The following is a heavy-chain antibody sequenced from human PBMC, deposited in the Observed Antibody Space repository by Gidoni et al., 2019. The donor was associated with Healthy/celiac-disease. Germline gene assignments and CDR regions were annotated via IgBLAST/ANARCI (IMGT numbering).Heavy chain of an antibody. V-gene: IGHV3-30-3*01. Sequence: QVQLVESGGGVVQPGRSLRLSCAASGFTFSSYAMHWVRQAPGKGLEWVAVISYDGSNKYYADSVKGRFTISRDNSKNTLYLQMNSLRAEDTAVYYCARDGVRVYYGSTWGYPLFKYFQHWGQGTLVTVSS. CDR2: ISYDGSNK. CDR3: ARDGVRVYYGSTWGYPLFKYFQH. D-gene: IGHD3-10*01. CDR1: GFTFSSYA. J-gene: IGHJ1*01.